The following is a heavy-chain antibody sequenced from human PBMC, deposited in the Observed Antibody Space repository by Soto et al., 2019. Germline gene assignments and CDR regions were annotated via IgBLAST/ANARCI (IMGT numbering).Heavy chain of an antibody. CDR2: IYPGDSDT. D-gene: IGHD6-13*01. CDR1: GYKVSTWHNFTSYW. Sequence: PGESLKISWMGSGYKVSTWHNFTSYWIAWVRQMPGEGLEWMGIIYPGDSDTRYSPSFQGQVTISADKSISTAYLQWSSLKASDTAMYYCARNIAAAGSVDYWGQGTLVTVSS. J-gene: IGHJ4*02. CDR3: ARNIAAAGSVDY. V-gene: IGHV5-51*01.